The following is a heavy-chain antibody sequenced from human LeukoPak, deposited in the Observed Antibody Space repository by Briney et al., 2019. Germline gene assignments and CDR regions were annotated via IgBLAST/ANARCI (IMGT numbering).Heavy chain of an antibody. J-gene: IGHJ4*02. CDR1: GFTFSSYA. V-gene: IGHV3-23*01. D-gene: IGHD6-19*01. Sequence: GGSLRLSCAASGFTFSSYAMSWVRQAPGKGLEGVSAISGSGGSTYYADSVKGRFTISRDNSKNTLYLQMNSLRAEDTAVYYCAKERSGWYAKRTYYFDYWGQGTLVTVSS. CDR3: AKERSGWYAKRTYYFDY. CDR2: ISGSGGST.